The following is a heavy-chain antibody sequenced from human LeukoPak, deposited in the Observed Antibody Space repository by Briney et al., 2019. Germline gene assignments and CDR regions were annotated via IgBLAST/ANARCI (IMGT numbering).Heavy chain of an antibody. Sequence: ASVKVSCKASGYTFTGYYIHWVRQAPGQGLEWMGWISAYNGNTNYAQKLQGRVTMTTDTSTSTAYMELRSLRSDDTAVYYCARWRGGGWNWFDPWGQGTLVTVSS. CDR1: GYTFTGYY. D-gene: IGHD6-19*01. J-gene: IGHJ5*02. CDR2: ISAYNGNT. CDR3: ARWRGGGWNWFDP. V-gene: IGHV1-18*04.